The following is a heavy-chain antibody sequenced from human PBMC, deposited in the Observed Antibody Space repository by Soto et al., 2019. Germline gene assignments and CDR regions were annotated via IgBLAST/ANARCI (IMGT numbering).Heavy chain of an antibody. J-gene: IGHJ5*02. D-gene: IGHD3-3*01. V-gene: IGHV1-18*01. CDR1: GYTFTSYG. CDR2: ISAYNGNT. CDR3: ARDSSNFWSGYRDGDWFDP. Sequence: QVQLVQSGAEVKKPGASVKVSCKASGYTFTSYGISWVRQAPGQGLEWTGWISAYNGNTNYAQKLQGRVTMTTDTSTSTAYMELRSLRSDDTAVYYCARDSSNFWSGYRDGDWFDPWGQGTLVTVSS.